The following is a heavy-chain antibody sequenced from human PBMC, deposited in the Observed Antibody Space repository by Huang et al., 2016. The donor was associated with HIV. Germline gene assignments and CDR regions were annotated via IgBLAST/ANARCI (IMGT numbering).Heavy chain of an antibody. D-gene: IGHD1-26*01. CDR1: GGTFRSFG. Sequence: QVQLVQSGAEVKKSGSSVKVSCKASGGTFRSFGITWVRQAPGQGLEWMGGIIPIHDKINYAQKFQGRVTITADEFTSTAHRELSRLRSGDTAVYYCAREFEYTSSDYAFDIWGQGTMVTVSS. CDR3: AREFEYTSSDYAFDI. CDR2: IIPIHDKI. V-gene: IGHV1-69*01. J-gene: IGHJ3*02.